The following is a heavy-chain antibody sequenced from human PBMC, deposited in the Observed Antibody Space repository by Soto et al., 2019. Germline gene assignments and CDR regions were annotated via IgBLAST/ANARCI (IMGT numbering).Heavy chain of an antibody. J-gene: IGHJ6*02. Sequence: GPVKVSCKASGYTFTSYIMHWVRQAPGQGLEWMGWINAGNGNTEYSQKFRGRVTITRDTSANTAYMELSSLRSQDTALYYCARSYSSGWLAHYGMDVWGQGTTVTVSS. CDR1: GYTFTSYI. D-gene: IGHD6-19*01. V-gene: IGHV1-3*01. CDR3: ARSYSSGWLAHYGMDV. CDR2: INAGNGNT.